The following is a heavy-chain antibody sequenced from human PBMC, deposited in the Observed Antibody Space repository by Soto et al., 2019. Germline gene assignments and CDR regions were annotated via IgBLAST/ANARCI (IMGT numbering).Heavy chain of an antibody. J-gene: IGHJ4*02. V-gene: IGHV4-59*01. CDR1: GGSISSYY. CDR3: ARDQCLGDSCWFDY. Sequence: PSETLSLTCTVSGGSISSYYWSWIRQPPGKGLEWIGYIYYGGGTNYNPSLKSRVTISVDMSQNQFSLKLSSVTAADTAVYYCARDQCLGDSCWFDYWGQGTQVTVSS. D-gene: IGHD2-15*01. CDR2: IYYGGGT.